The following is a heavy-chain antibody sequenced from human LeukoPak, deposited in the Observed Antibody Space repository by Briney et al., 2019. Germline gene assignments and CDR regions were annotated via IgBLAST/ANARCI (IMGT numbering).Heavy chain of an antibody. J-gene: IGHJ4*02. CDR1: GDSISSNNW. CDR2: INHSGST. V-gene: IGHV4-4*02. CDR3: ARGRGYCSGGSCYGFRFFDY. D-gene: IGHD2-15*01. Sequence: PSETLSLTCAVSGDSISSNNWWSWVRQPPGKGLEWIGEINHSGSTNYNPSLKSRVTISVDTSKNQFSLKLSSVTAADTAVYYCARGRGYCSGGSCYGFRFFDYWGQGTLVTVSS.